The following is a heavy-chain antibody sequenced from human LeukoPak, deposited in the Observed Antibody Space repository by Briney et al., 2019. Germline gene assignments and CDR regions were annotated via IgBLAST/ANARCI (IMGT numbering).Heavy chain of an antibody. CDR3: AKNSYYYYYHGMDV. Sequence: PGGSLRLSCAASGFTVSNNYMSWVRQAPGKGLEWVSVIYSGGSTYYADSVKGRFTISRDTSKNTLSLQMNSLRAEDTAVYYCAKNSYYYYYHGMDVWGQGTTVTVSS. CDR1: GFTVSNNY. D-gene: IGHD2/OR15-2a*01. V-gene: IGHV3-53*01. J-gene: IGHJ6*02. CDR2: IYSGGST.